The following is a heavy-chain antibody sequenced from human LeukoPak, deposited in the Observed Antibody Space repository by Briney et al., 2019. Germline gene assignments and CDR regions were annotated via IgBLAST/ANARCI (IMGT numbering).Heavy chain of an antibody. Sequence: VGSLRLSCAAPGFTFSNYAMTWVRQAPGKGLEWVSCINGEGGTTYYAGSVKGRFTISRDHSKNTLYLQMDSLRADDTAVYYCASGSDYGDYGYDFDYWGQGTLVTVSS. CDR2: INGEGGTT. CDR3: ASGSDYGDYGYDFDY. D-gene: IGHD4-17*01. V-gene: IGHV3-23*01. J-gene: IGHJ4*02. CDR1: GFTFSNYA.